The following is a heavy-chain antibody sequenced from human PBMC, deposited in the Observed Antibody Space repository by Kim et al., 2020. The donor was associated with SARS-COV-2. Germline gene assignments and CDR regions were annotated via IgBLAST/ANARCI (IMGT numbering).Heavy chain of an antibody. CDR3: ARCRDGYKHFDV. D-gene: IGHD5-12*01. CDR2: IKQDGSEK. V-gene: IGHV3-7*01. Sequence: GGSLRLSCAASGFTFSAFWMSWVRQAPGKGLEWVANIKQDGSEKSYVDSVKGRFTFSRDNAKNSLYLQMNSLRAEDTAVYYCARCRDGYKHFDVWGQGTLVTVSS. J-gene: IGHJ4*02. CDR1: GFTFSAFW.